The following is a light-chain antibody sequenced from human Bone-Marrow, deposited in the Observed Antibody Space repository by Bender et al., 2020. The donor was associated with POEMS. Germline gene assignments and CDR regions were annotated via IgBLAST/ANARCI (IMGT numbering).Light chain of an antibody. J-gene: IGLJ2*01. Sequence: QSALTQPASVSGSPGQSITISCTGTSSDVGSYNLVSWYQQHPGKAPKLMIYEGSKRPSGVSNRFSGTKSGNTASLTISGLQAEDEADYYCCSDGGGVLFGGGTKLTVL. CDR1: SSDVGSYNL. CDR2: EGS. CDR3: CSDGGGVL. V-gene: IGLV2-23*01.